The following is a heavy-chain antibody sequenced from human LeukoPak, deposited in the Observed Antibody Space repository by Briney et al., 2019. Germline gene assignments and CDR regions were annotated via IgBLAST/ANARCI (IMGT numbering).Heavy chain of an antibody. V-gene: IGHV1-69*04. CDR2: IIPIFGIA. J-gene: IGHJ4*02. CDR3: ARTRVASVYGSGREYYFDY. D-gene: IGHD3-10*01. CDR1: GGTFSSYA. Sequence: GSSVKVSCKASGGTFSSYAISWVRQAPGQGLEWMGRIIPIFGIANYAQKFQGRVTITADKSTSTAYMELSSLRADDTAVYYCARTRVASVYGSGREYYFDYWGQGALVTVSS.